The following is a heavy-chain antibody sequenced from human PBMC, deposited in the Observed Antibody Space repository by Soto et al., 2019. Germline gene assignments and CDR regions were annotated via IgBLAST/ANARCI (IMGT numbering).Heavy chain of an antibody. CDR3: ARVSGDYYYYYGMDV. CDR2: IYYSGST. V-gene: IGHV4-59*01. D-gene: IGHD4-17*01. CDR1: GGSISSYY. J-gene: IGHJ6*02. Sequence: SETLSLTCTVSGGSISSYYWSWIRQPPGKGLEWIGYIYYSGSTNYNPSLKSRVTISVDTSKNQFSLKLSSVTAADTAVYYCARVSGDYYYYYGMDVWGQGTTVTVSS.